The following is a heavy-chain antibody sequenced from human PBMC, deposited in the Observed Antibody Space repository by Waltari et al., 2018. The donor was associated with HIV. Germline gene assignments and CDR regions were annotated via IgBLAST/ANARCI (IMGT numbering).Heavy chain of an antibody. V-gene: IGHV3-30*18. Sequence: QVQLVESGGGVVQPGRSLRLSCAASGFTFSSYGMHWVRQAPGKGLEWVAVISYDGSNKYYADSVKGRFTISRDNSKNTLYLQMNSLRAEDTAVYYCAKREADSSDNDAFDIWGQGTMVTVSS. CDR2: ISYDGSNK. CDR3: AKREADSSDNDAFDI. J-gene: IGHJ3*02. CDR1: GFTFSSYG. D-gene: IGHD3-22*01.